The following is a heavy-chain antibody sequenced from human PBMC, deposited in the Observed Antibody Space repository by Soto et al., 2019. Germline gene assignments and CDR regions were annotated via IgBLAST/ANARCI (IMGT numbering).Heavy chain of an antibody. CDR2: INPNSGGT. V-gene: IGHV1-2*04. J-gene: IGHJ6*02. CDR3: ARGITIFGGVTPQIYYYYGMDV. D-gene: IGHD3-3*01. CDR1: GYTFTGYY. Sequence: ASVKVSCKASGYTFTGYYMHWVRQAPGQGLEWMGWINPNSGGTNYAQKFQGWVTMTRDTSISTAYMELSRLRSDDTAVYYCARGITIFGGVTPQIYYYYGMDVWGQGTTVTVSS.